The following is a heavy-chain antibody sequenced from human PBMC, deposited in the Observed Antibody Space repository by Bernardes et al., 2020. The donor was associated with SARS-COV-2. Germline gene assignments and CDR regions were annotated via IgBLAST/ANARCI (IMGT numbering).Heavy chain of an antibody. J-gene: IGHJ4*02. V-gene: IGHV4-34*01. CDR1: GGSFSDYY. Sequence: SETLSLTCAVDGGSFSDYYWSWIRQPPGKGLEWIGEINHSGSTKSNPSLKSRVTISKDMSKNQFSLKLSSVTAADTAVYYCARAERRWLQFSPHYYFDYWGQGTLVTVSS. CDR2: INHSGST. CDR3: ARAERRWLQFSPHYYFDY. D-gene: IGHD5-12*01.